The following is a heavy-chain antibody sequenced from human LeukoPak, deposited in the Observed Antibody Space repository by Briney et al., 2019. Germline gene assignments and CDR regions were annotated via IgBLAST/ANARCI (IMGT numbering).Heavy chain of an antibody. CDR2: ISGDGGST. V-gene: IGHV3-43*02. CDR1: GFTFDGYA. D-gene: IGHD3-22*01. Sequence: GGSLRLSCAASGFTFDGYAMQWVRQAPGKGLEWVSLISGDGGSTYYADSVKGRFTISRDNSKNSLYLQMNSLRTEDTALYYCAKDISYYDSSGYYSVLGYWGQGTLVTVSS. CDR3: AKDISYYDSSGYYSVLGY. J-gene: IGHJ4*02.